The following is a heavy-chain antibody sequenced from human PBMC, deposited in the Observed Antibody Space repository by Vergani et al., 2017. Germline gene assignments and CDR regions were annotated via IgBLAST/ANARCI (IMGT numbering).Heavy chain of an antibody. V-gene: IGHV1-69*18. CDR3: ARGAGDVLRYFTDDEYYFDY. J-gene: IGHJ4*02. CDR2: IIPIFGTA. Sequence: QVQLVQSGAEVKKPGSSVKVSCKASGGTFSSYAISWVRQAPGQGLAWMGRIIPIFGTANYAQKFQGRVTITADESTSTAYMELSSLRSEDTAVYYCARGAGDVLRYFTDDEYYFDYWGQGTLVTVSS. D-gene: IGHD3-9*01. CDR1: GGTFSSYA.